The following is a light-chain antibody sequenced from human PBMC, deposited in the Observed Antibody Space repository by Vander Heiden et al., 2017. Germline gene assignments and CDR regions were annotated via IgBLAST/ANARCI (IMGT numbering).Light chain of an antibody. Sequence: DIQMTQSPSSLPASVGDRVTITCRASQSVGSWLAWYQQKPGKAPRLLIYKASSLQSGVPSRFSGSGSGTEFTLTITSLQPDDFATYFCQQCNGTPLTFGGGTKVEIK. J-gene: IGKJ4*01. CDR3: QQCNGTPLT. CDR2: KAS. CDR1: QSVGSW. V-gene: IGKV1-5*03.